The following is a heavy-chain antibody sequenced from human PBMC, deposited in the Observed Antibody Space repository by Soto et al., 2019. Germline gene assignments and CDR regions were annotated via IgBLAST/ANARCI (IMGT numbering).Heavy chain of an antibody. D-gene: IGHD1-26*01. V-gene: IGHV3-33*06. J-gene: IGHJ5*01. CDR3: AKDALVGATKGRNYCFDS. Sequence: QVQLVESGGGVVQPGRSLRLSCAASGFTFSSFGMNWVRQAPGMGLEWVAVVWYDGGNKYYADSVKGRFTVSRDNSKNSLHLQMNSLRADDTAMYYCAKDALVGATKGRNYCFDSWGQGTLVTVAS. CDR2: VWYDGGNK. CDR1: GFTFSSFG.